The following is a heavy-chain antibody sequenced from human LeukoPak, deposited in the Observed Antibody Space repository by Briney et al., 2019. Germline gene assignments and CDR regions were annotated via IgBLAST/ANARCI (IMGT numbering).Heavy chain of an antibody. Sequence: KTSETLSLTCAVYGGSFSGYYWSWIRQPPGKGLEWIGEINHSGSTNYNPSLKSRVTISVDTSKNQFSLKLSSVTAADTAVYYCARTYNWNDGYFDYWGQGTLVTVSS. D-gene: IGHD1-20*01. J-gene: IGHJ4*02. CDR1: GGSFSGYY. V-gene: IGHV4-34*01. CDR2: INHSGST. CDR3: ARTYNWNDGYFDY.